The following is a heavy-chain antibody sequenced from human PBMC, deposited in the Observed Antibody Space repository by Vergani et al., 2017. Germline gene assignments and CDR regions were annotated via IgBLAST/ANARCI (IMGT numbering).Heavy chain of an antibody. CDR2: INHSRST. CDR3: ASVRPIGWTLRYCSSTSCYRRYTTDYYMDV. Sequence: QVQLQQWGAGLLKPSETLSLTCAVYGGSFSGYYWSWIRQPPGKGLEWIGEINHSRSTNYNPSLKSRVTISVDTSKNQFSLKLSSVTAADTAVYYCASVRPIGWTLRYCSSTSCYRRYTTDYYMDVWGKXP. V-gene: IGHV4-34*01. D-gene: IGHD2-2*02. J-gene: IGHJ6*03. CDR1: GGSFSGYY.